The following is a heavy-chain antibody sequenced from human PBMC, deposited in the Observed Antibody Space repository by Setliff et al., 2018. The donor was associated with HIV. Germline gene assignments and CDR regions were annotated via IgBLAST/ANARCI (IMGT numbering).Heavy chain of an antibody. CDR3: ARHDFWSGYHNWFDP. V-gene: IGHV1-3*01. Sequence: ASVKVSCKASGYTFTTYAMHWVRQAPGQRLEWMGWIDAGNGNTKYSQKFQGRVTITRDTSASTAYLELSSLRSEDTAVYYCARHDFWSGYHNWFDPWGQGTLVTVSS. J-gene: IGHJ5*02. CDR1: GYTFTTYA. D-gene: IGHD3-3*01. CDR2: IDAGNGNT.